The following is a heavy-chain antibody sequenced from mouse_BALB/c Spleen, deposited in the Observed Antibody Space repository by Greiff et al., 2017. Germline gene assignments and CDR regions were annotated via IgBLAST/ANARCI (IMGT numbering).Heavy chain of an antibody. Sequence: LVESGGGLVQPGGSLRLSCATSGFTFTDYYMSWVRQPPGKALEWLGFIRNKANGYTTEYSASVKGRFTISRDNSQSILYLQMNTLRAEDSATYYCARDGGPYAMDYWGQGTSVTVSS. CDR2: IRNKANGYTT. V-gene: IGHV7-3*02. CDR3: ARDGGPYAMDY. J-gene: IGHJ4*01. CDR1: GFTFTDYY.